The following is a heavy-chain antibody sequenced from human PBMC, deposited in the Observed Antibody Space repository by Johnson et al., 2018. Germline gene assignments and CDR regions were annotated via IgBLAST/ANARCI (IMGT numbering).Heavy chain of an antibody. CDR2: IYSGGST. V-gene: IGHV3-53*01. CDR1: GFTVSSNY. J-gene: IGHJ6*02. Sequence: VQLVESGGGLIQPGGSLRLSCAASGFTVSSNYMSWVRQAPGKGLELVSVIYSGGSTYYADSVKGRFTIPRDNSKNTLFLQMNSLRAEDTAVYDCASLDTRMDVWGQGTTVTVSS. CDR3: ASLDTRMDV. D-gene: IGHD5-18*01.